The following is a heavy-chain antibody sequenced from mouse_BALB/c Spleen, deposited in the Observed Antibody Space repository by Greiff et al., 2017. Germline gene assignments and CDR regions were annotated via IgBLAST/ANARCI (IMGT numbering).Heavy chain of an antibody. D-gene: IGHD1-1*01. Sequence: EVQLVESGGGLVQPGGSRKISCAASGFTFSSFGMHWVRQAPGKGLEWVAYISSGSSTIYYADTVKGRFTNSRDNPKKTLFLQMTSLRSEDTAMFYCARGYYGSSYWFAYWGQGTLVTVSA. V-gene: IGHV5-17*02. J-gene: IGHJ3*01. CDR2: ISSGSSTI. CDR1: GFTFSSFG. CDR3: ARGYYGSSYWFAY.